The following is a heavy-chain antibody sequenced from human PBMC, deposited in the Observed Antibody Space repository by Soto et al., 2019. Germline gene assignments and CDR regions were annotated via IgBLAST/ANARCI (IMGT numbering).Heavy chain of an antibody. CDR3: ARGILTMVRGVIGWFDP. D-gene: IGHD3-10*01. CDR2: IIPIFGTA. CDR1: GGTFSSYA. J-gene: IGHJ5*02. V-gene: IGHV1-69*01. Sequence: QVQLVQSGAEVKKPGSSVKVSCKASGGTFSSYAISWVRQAPGQGLEWMGGIIPIFGTANYAQKFQGRVTITADASNSADYMELSSLRSEDTAVYYCARGILTMVRGVIGWFDPWGQGTLVTVSS.